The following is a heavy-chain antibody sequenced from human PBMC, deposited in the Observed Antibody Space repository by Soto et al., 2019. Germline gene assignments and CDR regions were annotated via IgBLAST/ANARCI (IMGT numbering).Heavy chain of an antibody. Sequence: QVQLVESGGGVVQPGRSLRLSCAASGFTFSSYGMHWVRQAPGKGLEWVAVIWYDGSNKYYADSVKGPLTITRDNPKNTLYLQMNSLRAEDTAVYYCARPRAEDTAMVDLYYYYGMDVWGQGTTVTVSS. D-gene: IGHD5-18*01. V-gene: IGHV3-33*01. CDR1: GFTFSSYG. CDR3: ARPRAEDTAMVDLYYYYGMDV. CDR2: IWYDGSNK. J-gene: IGHJ6*02.